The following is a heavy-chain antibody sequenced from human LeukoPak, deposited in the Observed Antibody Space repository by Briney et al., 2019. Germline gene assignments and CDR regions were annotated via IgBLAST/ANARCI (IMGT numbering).Heavy chain of an antibody. D-gene: IGHD6-19*01. J-gene: IGHJ5*02. Sequence: GASVKVSCRVSGYTLTELSMHWVRQAPGKGLEWMGGFDPEDGETIYAQKFQGRVTITADKSTSTAYMELSSLRSEDTAVYYCARVGAVAANWFDPWGQGTLVTVSS. CDR2: FDPEDGET. CDR3: ARVGAVAANWFDP. V-gene: IGHV1-24*01. CDR1: GYTLTELS.